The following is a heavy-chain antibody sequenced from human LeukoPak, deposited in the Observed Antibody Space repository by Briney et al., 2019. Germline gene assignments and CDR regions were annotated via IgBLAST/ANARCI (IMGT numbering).Heavy chain of an antibody. CDR3: ARAAVAGTCCDY. Sequence: ASVKVSCKASGYTFTGYYMHWVRQAPGQGLEWMGWINPNSGGTNYAQKFQGRVTMTRDTSISTAYMELSRLRSDDTAVYYCARAAVAGTCCDYWGQGTLVTVSS. J-gene: IGHJ4*02. CDR2: INPNSGGT. V-gene: IGHV1-2*02. CDR1: GYTFTGYY. D-gene: IGHD6-19*01.